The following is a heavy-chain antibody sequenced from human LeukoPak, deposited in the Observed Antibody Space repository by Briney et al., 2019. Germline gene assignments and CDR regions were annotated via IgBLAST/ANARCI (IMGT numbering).Heavy chain of an antibody. D-gene: IGHD6-19*01. Sequence: SETLSLTCTVSGGSISSSSYYWGWIRQPPGKGLEWIGSIYYSGSTYYNPSLKSRVTISVDTSKNQFSLKLSSVTAADTAVYYCASGSQWLVPIGIDYWGQGTLVTVSS. V-gene: IGHV4-39*01. CDR2: IYYSGST. CDR3: ASGSQWLVPIGIDY. CDR1: GGSISSSSYY. J-gene: IGHJ4*02.